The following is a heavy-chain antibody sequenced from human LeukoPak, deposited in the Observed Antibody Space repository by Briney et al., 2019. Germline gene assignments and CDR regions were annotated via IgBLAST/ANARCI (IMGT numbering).Heavy chain of an antibody. D-gene: IGHD3-3*01. CDR2: IIPIFGTA. CDR1: GGTFSSYA. CDR3: ARDAIQYDFWSGFTFDP. V-gene: IGHV1-69*13. J-gene: IGHJ5*02. Sequence: SVKVSCKASGGTFSSYAISWVRQAPGQGLEWMGGIIPIFGTANYAQKFQGRGTIIADESTSTAYMELSSLRSEDTAVYYCARDAIQYDFWSGFTFDPWGQGTLVTVSS.